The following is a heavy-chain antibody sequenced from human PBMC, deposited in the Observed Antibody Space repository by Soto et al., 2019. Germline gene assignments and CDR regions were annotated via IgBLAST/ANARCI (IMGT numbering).Heavy chain of an antibody. V-gene: IGHV3-23*01. Sequence: GGSLRLSCAASGFTFSSYAMSWVRQAPGKGLEWVSAISGSGGSTYYADSVKGRFTISRDNSKNKLYLQMNSLRAEDTAVYYCAKDDPIVVVPAATRAPDYWGQGALVTVSS. CDR1: GFTFSSYA. J-gene: IGHJ4*02. D-gene: IGHD2-2*01. CDR2: ISGSGGST. CDR3: AKDDPIVVVPAATRAPDY.